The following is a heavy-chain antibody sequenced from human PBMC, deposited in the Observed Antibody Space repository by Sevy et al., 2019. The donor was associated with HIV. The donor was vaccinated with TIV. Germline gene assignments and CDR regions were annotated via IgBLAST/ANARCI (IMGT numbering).Heavy chain of an antibody. J-gene: IGHJ4*02. CDR3: AKDLYYGSGSLKGAFDY. V-gene: IGHV3-30*18. CDR2: ISYDGSNK. CDR1: GFTFSSYG. D-gene: IGHD3-10*01. Sequence: GGSLRLSCAASGFTFSSYGMHWVRQAPGKGLEWVAVISYDGSNKYYADSVKGRFNISRDNSKNTLYLQMNSLRAEDTAVYYCAKDLYYGSGSLKGAFDYWGQGTLVTVSS.